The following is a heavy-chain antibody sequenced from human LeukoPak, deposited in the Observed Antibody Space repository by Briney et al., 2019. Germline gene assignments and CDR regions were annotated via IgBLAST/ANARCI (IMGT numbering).Heavy chain of an antibody. CDR3: AGQSGRYPYYMDV. CDR2: IYYSGST. Sequence: SETLSLTCTVSGGSISSYYWSWIRQPPGKGLEWIGYIYYSGSTNYNPSLKSRVTISVDTSKNQFSLKLSSVTVADTAIYHCAGQSGRYPYYMDVWGKGTTVTISS. V-gene: IGHV4-59*01. D-gene: IGHD1-26*01. J-gene: IGHJ6*03. CDR1: GGSISSYY.